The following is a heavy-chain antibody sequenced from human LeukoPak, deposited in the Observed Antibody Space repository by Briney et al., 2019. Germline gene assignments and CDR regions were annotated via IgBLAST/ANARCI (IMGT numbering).Heavy chain of an antibody. D-gene: IGHD5-18*01. Sequence: PSETLSLTCTVSGGSITTYSWSWIRQPAGKGLELIGRIYASGSTTHNPSLKSRVTMSVDTSKNQFSVRLTSVTAADTAVYYCARGYSYGFPLDYWGQGTLVTVSS. V-gene: IGHV4-4*07. CDR1: GGSITTYS. CDR2: IYASGST. CDR3: ARGYSYGFPLDY. J-gene: IGHJ4*02.